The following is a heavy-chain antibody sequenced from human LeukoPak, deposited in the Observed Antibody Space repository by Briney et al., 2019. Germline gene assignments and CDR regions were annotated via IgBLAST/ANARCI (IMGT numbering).Heavy chain of an antibody. CDR2: ISAYNGNT. D-gene: IGHD4-17*01. CDR1: GYTFTSYG. J-gene: IGHJ3*02. Sequence: ASVKVSCKASGYTFTSYGISWVRQAPGQGLEWMRWISAYNGNTNYAQKLQGRVTMTTDTSTSTVYMELSSLRSEDTAVYYCARDYGLAFDIWGQGTMVTVSS. CDR3: ARDYGLAFDI. V-gene: IGHV1-18*01.